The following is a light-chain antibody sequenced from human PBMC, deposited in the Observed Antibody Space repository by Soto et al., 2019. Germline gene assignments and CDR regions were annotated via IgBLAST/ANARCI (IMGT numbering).Light chain of an antibody. J-gene: IGLJ3*02. CDR1: SSDVGGYNY. Sequence: QSALTQPRSVSGSPGQSVTISCTGTSSDVGGYNYVSWYQQHPGKAPKLMIYDVSKRPSGVPDRFSGSKSGNTASLTISGLQAEDEADYYCSSYTGGATWVFGGGTKVTVL. V-gene: IGLV2-11*01. CDR3: SSYTGGATWV. CDR2: DVS.